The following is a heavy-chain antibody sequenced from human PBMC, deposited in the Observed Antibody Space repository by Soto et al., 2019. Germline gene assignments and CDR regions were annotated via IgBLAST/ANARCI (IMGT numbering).Heavy chain of an antibody. CDR1: GGSISSYY. J-gene: IGHJ6*02. V-gene: IGHV4-59*12. D-gene: IGHD3-10*01. Sequence: QVQLQESGPGLVKPSETLSLSCTVSGGSISSYYWSWFRQSPGKRMEWIGYVHHSWGSSYNPSLQSRVPISLDTSKSLFSQKVASVPATDTAVYYCAREGFGPLHGLVDVWGQGTTVTVSS. CDR2: VHHSWGS. CDR3: AREGFGPLHGLVDV.